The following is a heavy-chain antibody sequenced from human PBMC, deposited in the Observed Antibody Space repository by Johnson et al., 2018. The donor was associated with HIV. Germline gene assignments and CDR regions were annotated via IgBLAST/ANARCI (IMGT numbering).Heavy chain of an antibody. CDR3: TTTYYYDSSGYLPPAGAFDI. V-gene: IGHV3-7*01. J-gene: IGHJ3*02. CDR1: GFMFSSYW. D-gene: IGHD3-22*01. CDR2: IKQDGSDK. Sequence: VQLVESGGGLVQPGGSLRLSCAASGFMFSSYWMSWVRQAPGKGLEWVANIKQDGSDKYYVDSVKGRFTISRDNAKNSLYLQMNSLRAEDTAVYYCTTTYYYDSSGYLPPAGAFDIWGQGTMVTVSS.